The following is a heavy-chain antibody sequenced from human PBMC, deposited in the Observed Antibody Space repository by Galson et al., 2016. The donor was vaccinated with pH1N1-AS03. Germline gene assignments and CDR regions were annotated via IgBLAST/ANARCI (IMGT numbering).Heavy chain of an antibody. CDR2: ISGNGYST. D-gene: IGHD6-13*01. V-gene: IGHV3-64*01. Sequence: SLRLSCAASGFTFSSYAMHWVRQAPGKGLEYVSAISGNGYSTYYANSVKGRFTISRDNSKSTLFLQMGSLRPEDRAVYYCARGTVSYSNYWFPSPDFWGQGTLVTVSS. CDR3: ARGTVSYSNYWFPSPDF. CDR1: GFTFSSYA. J-gene: IGHJ4*02.